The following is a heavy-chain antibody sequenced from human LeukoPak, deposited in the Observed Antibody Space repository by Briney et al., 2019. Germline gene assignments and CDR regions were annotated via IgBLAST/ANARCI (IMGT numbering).Heavy chain of an antibody. CDR2: ISTYNGNT. D-gene: IGHD6-19*01. CDR3: ARESDSGYSSSFNWFDP. J-gene: IGHJ5*02. Sequence: ASVKVSCKASGYTFTSYGISWVRQAPGQGLEWMGWISTYNGNTHYAQKLQGRVTMTRDTSTRTVYVELSSLRSEDTAVYYCARESDSGYSSSFNWFDPWGQGTLVTVSS. CDR1: GYTFTSYG. V-gene: IGHV1-18*01.